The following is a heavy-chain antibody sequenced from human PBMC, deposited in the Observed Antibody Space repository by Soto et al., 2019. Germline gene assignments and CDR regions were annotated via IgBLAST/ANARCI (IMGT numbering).Heavy chain of an antibody. CDR2: IYYSGST. V-gene: IGHV4-59*01. D-gene: IGHD2-2*02. Sequence: PSETLSLTCIVPSGSMSSSYYWSWIRQPPGKGLEWIGYIYYSGSTNYNPSLKSRVTISLDTSKNQFSLNLSSVTAADTAVYYCARDRYPAYWGQGTLVTVSS. J-gene: IGHJ4*02. CDR1: SGSMSSSYY. CDR3: ARDRYPAY.